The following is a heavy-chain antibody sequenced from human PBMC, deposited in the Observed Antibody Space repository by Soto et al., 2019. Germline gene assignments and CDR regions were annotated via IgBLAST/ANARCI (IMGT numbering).Heavy chain of an antibody. Sequence: SETLSLTCAVYGGSFSGYYLSWIRQPPGKGLEWIGEINHSGSTNYNPSLKSRVTISVDTSKNQFSLKLSSVTAADTAVYYCARGGFLEWLLPFDYWGQGTLVTVSS. J-gene: IGHJ4*02. V-gene: IGHV4-34*01. CDR3: ARGGFLEWLLPFDY. CDR2: INHSGST. D-gene: IGHD3-3*01. CDR1: GGSFSGYY.